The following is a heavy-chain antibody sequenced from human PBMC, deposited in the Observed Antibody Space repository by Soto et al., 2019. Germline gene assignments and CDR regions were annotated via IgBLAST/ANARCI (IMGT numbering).Heavy chain of an antibody. Sequence: PGGSLRLSCVASGFTFSSYSMNWVRQAPGKGLEWVSSISSSSYIYYADSVKGRFTISRDNAKNSLYLQMNSLRAEDTAVYYCARVRYDFWSGYYYYGMDVWGQGPTVTVYS. CDR2: ISSSSYI. J-gene: IGHJ6*02. CDR3: ARVRYDFWSGYYYYGMDV. V-gene: IGHV3-21*01. D-gene: IGHD3-3*01. CDR1: GFTFSSYS.